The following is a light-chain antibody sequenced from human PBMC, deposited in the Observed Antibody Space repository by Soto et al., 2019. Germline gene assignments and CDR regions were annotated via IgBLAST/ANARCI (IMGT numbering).Light chain of an antibody. CDR1: QSVGSNY. J-gene: IGKJ5*01. CDR3: QQYAASPIP. Sequence: ENVLTQSPSTLSLSPGERSTLSCRASQSVGSNYLAWFQQKSGQAPRLVIYGASSRATGIPDRLSGSGSGTDFTLTISRLEPEDFAVYYCQQYAASPIPFGQGTRLEIK. CDR2: GAS. V-gene: IGKV3-20*01.